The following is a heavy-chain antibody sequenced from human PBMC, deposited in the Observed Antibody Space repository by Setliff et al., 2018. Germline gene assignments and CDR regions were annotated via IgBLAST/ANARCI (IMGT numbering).Heavy chain of an antibody. CDR1: GSSFTNSI. CDR2: LSPYNGKT. V-gene: IGHV1-18*04. D-gene: IGHD2-8*01. Sequence: GASVKVSCKASGSSFTNSIVNWVRQAPGQGLEWVGWLSPYNGKTYSAQKFQDRVSLTTDTSTTTAYMELRSLTTGDTAIYYCARLVRYCSTTTCQRASGEDYLGQGTLVTVSS. CDR3: ARLVRYCSTTTCQRASGEDY. J-gene: IGHJ4*02.